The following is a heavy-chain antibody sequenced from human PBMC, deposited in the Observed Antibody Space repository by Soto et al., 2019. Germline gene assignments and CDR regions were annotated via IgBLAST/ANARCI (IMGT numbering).Heavy chain of an antibody. V-gene: IGHV4-59*01. CDR2: IYYSGST. D-gene: IGHD4-17*01. J-gene: IGHJ4*02. Sequence: PSETLSLTCAVYGGSFSGYYWSWIRQPPGKGLEWIGYIYYSGSTNYNPSLKSRVTISVDTSKNQFSLKLSSVTAADTAVYYCARVNDYGDLPGYFDYWGQGTLVTVSS. CDR1: GGSFSGYY. CDR3: ARVNDYGDLPGYFDY.